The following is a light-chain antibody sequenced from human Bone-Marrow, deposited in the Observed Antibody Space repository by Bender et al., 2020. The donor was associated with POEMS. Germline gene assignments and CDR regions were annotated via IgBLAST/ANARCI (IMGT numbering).Light chain of an antibody. CDR3: SSYTSSITWV. Sequence: SYEVTQPPSVSVSPGQTASITCSGDDLGDKYVAWYQQKPGQSPVLVIYQDTKRPSGVSNRFSGSKSGNTASLTISGLQAEDEADYYCSSYTSSITWVFGGGTQLTVL. V-gene: IGLV3-1*01. CDR1: DLGDKY. CDR2: QDT. J-gene: IGLJ3*02.